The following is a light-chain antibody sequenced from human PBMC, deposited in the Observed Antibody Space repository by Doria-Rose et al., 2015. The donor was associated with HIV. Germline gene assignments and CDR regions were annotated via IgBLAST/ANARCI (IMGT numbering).Light chain of an antibody. CDR3: QQYYDTPS. CDR2: WAS. CDR1: QSLLYTSKNY. J-gene: IGKJ3*01. Sequence: VLTQSPESLGMSLGERATLNCKSNQSLLYTSKNYLAWYQQKPVQPPKWLIYWASTRQSGVPARFSGSGSGTDFTLTISSLEAEDVAVYYCQQYYDTPSFGPGTTVDIK. V-gene: IGKV4-1*01.